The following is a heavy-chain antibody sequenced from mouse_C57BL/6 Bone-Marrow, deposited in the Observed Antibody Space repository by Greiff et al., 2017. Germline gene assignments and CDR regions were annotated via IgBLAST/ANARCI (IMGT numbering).Heavy chain of an antibody. CDR3: ARSRGLLLRSLFAY. D-gene: IGHD2-3*01. V-gene: IGHV1-82*01. CDR2: IYPGDGAT. CDR1: GYSFSSSW. Sequence: QVHVKQSGPELVKPGASVKISCKASGYSFSSSWMNWVKQRPGKGLEWIGRIYPGDGATNYNGKFKGKATMTADKSSSTAYMQLSNLTSEDSAVYFCARSRGLLLRSLFAYWGQGTLVTVSA. J-gene: IGHJ3*01.